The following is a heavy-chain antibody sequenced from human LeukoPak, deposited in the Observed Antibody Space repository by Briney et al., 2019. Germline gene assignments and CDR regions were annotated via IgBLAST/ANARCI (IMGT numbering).Heavy chain of an antibody. V-gene: IGHV3-21*06. D-gene: IGHD6-13*01. CDR2: ISSSSRYI. Sequence: QLGGSLRLSCAASGFTFSSYNMNWVRQAPGKGLEWVSSISSSSRYIHYADSLKGRFTISRDNAKNSMSLQMNSLRAEDTAVYYCARDRSSSWNFDYWGQGTLVTVSS. CDR3: ARDRSSSWNFDY. CDR1: GFTFSSYN. J-gene: IGHJ4*02.